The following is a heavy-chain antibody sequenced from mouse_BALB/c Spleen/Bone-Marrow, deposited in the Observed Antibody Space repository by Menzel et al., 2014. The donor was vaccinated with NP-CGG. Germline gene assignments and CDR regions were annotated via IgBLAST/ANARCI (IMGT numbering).Heavy chain of an antibody. D-gene: IGHD1-1*01. V-gene: IGHV4-1*02. CDR1: GFDFSRYW. CDR2: INPDSSTI. J-gene: IGHJ1*01. CDR3: ARLNYYGNLFV. Sequence: DVQLQESGGGLVQPGGSLKLSCAASGFDFSRYWMSWVRQAPGKGLEWIGEINPDSSTISYTPSLKDKFIISRDNAKNTLYLQMSKVRSEDTALYYCARLNYYGNLFVWGAGTMVTVSS.